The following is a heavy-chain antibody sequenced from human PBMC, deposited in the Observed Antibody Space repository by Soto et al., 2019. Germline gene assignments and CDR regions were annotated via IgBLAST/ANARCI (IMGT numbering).Heavy chain of an antibody. CDR2: IIPMFGTA. J-gene: IGHJ4*02. Sequence: QVQLVQSGAEVKKPESSVKVSCKAPGGTFSTYAISWVRQAPGQGLEWMGGIIPMFGTANYAQRFQDRVTIPADESTNTVYMELSSLRSEDTAVYFCASGIQLWLRQINNGYSGWGQGTLVTVSS. D-gene: IGHD5-18*01. CDR3: ASGIQLWLRQINNGYSG. CDR1: GGTFSTYA. V-gene: IGHV1-69*12.